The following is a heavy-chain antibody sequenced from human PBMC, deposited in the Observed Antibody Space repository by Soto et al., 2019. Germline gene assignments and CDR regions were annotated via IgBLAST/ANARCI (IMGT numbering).Heavy chain of an antibody. D-gene: IGHD2-2*01. Sequence: SETLSLTCTVSGGSMSSHYWTWLRQSPGKGLEWIGYISYSGSTYYNPSLKGRVSISADTSKNQFSLRMNSMIAADTAVYYCARADPAASVGYWGQGTLVTVSS. CDR2: ISYSGST. J-gene: IGHJ4*02. CDR1: GGSMSSHY. V-gene: IGHV4-59*11. CDR3: ARADPAASVGY.